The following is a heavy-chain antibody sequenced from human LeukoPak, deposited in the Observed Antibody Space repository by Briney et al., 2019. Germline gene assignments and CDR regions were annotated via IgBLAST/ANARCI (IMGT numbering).Heavy chain of an antibody. CDR3: ARGSTSAAYYYMDV. CDR2: IYTSGST. Sequence: SETLSLTCTVSGGSISSYYWSWIRQPAGKGLEWIGRIYTSGSTNYNPSLKSRVTTSVDTSKNQFSLKLSSVAAADTAVYYCARGSTSAAYYYMDVWGKGTTVTDSS. D-gene: IGHD2-2*01. CDR1: GGSISSYY. J-gene: IGHJ6*03. V-gene: IGHV4-4*07.